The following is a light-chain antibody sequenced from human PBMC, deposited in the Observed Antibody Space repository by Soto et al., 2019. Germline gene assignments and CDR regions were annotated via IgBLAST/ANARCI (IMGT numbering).Light chain of an antibody. V-gene: IGKV1-5*01. CDR2: DAS. Sequence: DIQMTQSPSTLSASVGDRVTITCRASQSIDKWLTWYQRTPGKAPKLLIYDASTFQTGVPSRFSGSGFGTEFTLTSSSLQPDDVANYYRQQCKSYYTFGQGTKLEI. CDR3: QQCKSYYT. J-gene: IGKJ2*01. CDR1: QSIDKW.